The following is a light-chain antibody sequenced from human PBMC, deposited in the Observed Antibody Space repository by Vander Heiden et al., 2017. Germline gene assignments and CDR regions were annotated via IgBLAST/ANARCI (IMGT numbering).Light chain of an antibody. CDR2: GVT. CDR3: CCSDGSTTYWV. CDR1: SAYVGSLIL. J-gene: IGLJ3*02. V-gene: IGLV2-23*02. Sequence: QSALTQPPALSGSPVQPIPISCTGSSAYVGSLILVTWYHQHPGKDPNLMIDGVTKRPSGISNRFSCAKSGNKASPIITGVQAEEEADDYCCCSDGSTTYWVFGGGTKLTVL.